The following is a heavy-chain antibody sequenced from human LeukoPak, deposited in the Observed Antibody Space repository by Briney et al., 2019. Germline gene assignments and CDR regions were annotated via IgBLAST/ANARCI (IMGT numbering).Heavy chain of an antibody. CDR1: GFTFSSYE. J-gene: IGHJ5*02. V-gene: IGHV3-48*03. D-gene: IGHD4-11*01. CDR2: ISSSGSTK. Sequence: GGSLRLSCAASGFTFSSYEMNWVRQAPGKGLEWVSYISSSGSTKYYADSVKGRFTISRDNAKNSLYLQMISLRAEDTAVYFCARRGTDYCTPSSCHPNWFAPWGQGTQVTVSS. CDR3: ARRGTDYCTPSSCHPNWFAP.